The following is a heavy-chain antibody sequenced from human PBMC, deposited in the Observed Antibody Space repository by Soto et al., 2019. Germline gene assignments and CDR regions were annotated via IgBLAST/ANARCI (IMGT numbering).Heavy chain of an antibody. V-gene: IGHV3-23*01. J-gene: IGHJ4*02. CDR2: ISGSGGST. CDR1: GFTFSTYA. Sequence: EVQLLESGGGLVQPGRSLRLSCAASGFTFSTYAMTWVRQAPGKGLEWVSAISGSGGSTYYADSVKGRFTISRDNSKNTRYLQMNSLRAEDTAVYYCAKAWELLLYSFGYWGQGTLVTVSS. D-gene: IGHD1-26*01. CDR3: AKAWELLLYSFGY.